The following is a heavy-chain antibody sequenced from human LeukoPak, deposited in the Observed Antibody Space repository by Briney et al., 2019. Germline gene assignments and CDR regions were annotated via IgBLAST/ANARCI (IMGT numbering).Heavy chain of an antibody. CDR3: ARAPRGSQYSHFDS. V-gene: IGHV3-7*01. CDR2: IKQDGDEK. CDR1: GFTFSSYY. Sequence: GGSLRLSCAASGFTFSSYYMSWVRQAPGKGLEWVANIKQDGDEKNYVDSVKGRFTISRDNAKSSLYLQMNSLRAEDTAVYYCARAPRGSQYSHFDSWGQGTQVTVSS. J-gene: IGHJ4*02. D-gene: IGHD3-10*01.